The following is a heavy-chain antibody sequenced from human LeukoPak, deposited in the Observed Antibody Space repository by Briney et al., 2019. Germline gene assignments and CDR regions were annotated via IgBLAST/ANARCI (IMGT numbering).Heavy chain of an antibody. V-gene: IGHV3-9*01. Sequence: PGGSLRLSCAASGFTFDDYAMHWVRQAPGKGLEWVSGISWNSGSIGYADSVKGRFTISRDNAKNSLYLQMNSLRAEDTALYYCAKDLGRGGLLRYFDWLIGRDDAFDIWGQGTMVTVSS. CDR3: AKDLGRGGLLRYFDWLIGRDDAFDI. CDR2: ISWNSGSI. CDR1: GFTFDDYA. D-gene: IGHD3-9*01. J-gene: IGHJ3*02.